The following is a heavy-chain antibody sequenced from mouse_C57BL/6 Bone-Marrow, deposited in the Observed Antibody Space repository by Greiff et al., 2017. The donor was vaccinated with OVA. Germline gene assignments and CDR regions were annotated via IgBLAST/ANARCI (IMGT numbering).Heavy chain of an antibody. CDR2: ISSGGSYT. D-gene: IGHD2-3*01. V-gene: IGHV5-6*02. CDR1: GFTFSSYG. Sequence: EVKLVESGGDLVKPGGSLKLSCAASGFTFSSYGMSWVRQTPDKRLAWVATISSGGSYTYYPDSVKGRFTISRDNAKNTLYLQMSSLKSEDTAMYYCARLGRWLPAWFSYWGQGTLVTVSA. J-gene: IGHJ3*01. CDR3: ARLGRWLPAWFSY.